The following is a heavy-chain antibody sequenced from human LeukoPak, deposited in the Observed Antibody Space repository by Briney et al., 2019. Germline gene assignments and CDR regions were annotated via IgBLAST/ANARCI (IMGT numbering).Heavy chain of an antibody. CDR2: LIGSSGST. Sequence: GGSLRLSCAASGFTLNKYAMNWVRQAPGKGLEWVSVLIGSSGSTDYADSVKGRFTISRDTSKNTLYLEMNSLRAEDTAIYYCVKGAYDYMEIAYFDYWGREPGSPSPQ. CDR3: VKGAYDYMEIAYFDY. D-gene: IGHD5-12*01. J-gene: IGHJ4*02. V-gene: IGHV3-23*01. CDR1: GFTLNKYA.